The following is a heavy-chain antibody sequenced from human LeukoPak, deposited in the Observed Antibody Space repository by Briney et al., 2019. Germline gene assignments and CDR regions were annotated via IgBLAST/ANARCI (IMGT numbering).Heavy chain of an antibody. CDR2: IYYSGST. J-gene: IGHJ3*02. D-gene: IGHD3-22*01. Sequence: SETLSLTCTVSGGSISTYYWTWIRQPPGKGLEWIGYIYYSGSTNYNPALKSRVTISVDTSRNQFSLKLTSVTAADTAVYYCARARGYDGSGYYYGDDAFDIWGQGTMVTVSS. CDR3: ARARGYDGSGYYYGDDAFDI. CDR1: GGSISTYY. V-gene: IGHV4-59*01.